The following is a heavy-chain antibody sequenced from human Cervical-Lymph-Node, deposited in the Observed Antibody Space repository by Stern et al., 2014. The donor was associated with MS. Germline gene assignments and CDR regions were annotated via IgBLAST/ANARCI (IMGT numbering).Heavy chain of an antibody. V-gene: IGHV1-69*01. CDR2: IIPMFGTT. Sequence: VQLVESGPEVKKPGSSVKLSCKASGGTFSDVINWVRQAPGQGLDWMGGIIPMFGTTNYAQKFQGRVKITADESMTNGYMELTSLTSEDTALYYCATTFHWGQGTLITVSS. CDR1: GGTFSDV. J-gene: IGHJ4*02. CDR3: ATTFH. D-gene: IGHD3-16*01.